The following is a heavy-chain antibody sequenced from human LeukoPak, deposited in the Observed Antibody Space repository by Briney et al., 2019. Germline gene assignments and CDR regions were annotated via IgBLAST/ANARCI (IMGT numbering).Heavy chain of an antibody. Sequence: GGSLRLSCAASGFTFSSYAMSWVRQAPGKGLEWVSAISGSGGSTYYADSVKGRFTISRDNSKNTLSLQMNSLRAEDTAVYYCAKDGEEAEDTAMVTINDYWGQGTLVTVSS. V-gene: IGHV3-23*01. CDR2: ISGSGGST. D-gene: IGHD5-18*01. J-gene: IGHJ4*02. CDR3: AKDGEEAEDTAMVTINDY. CDR1: GFTFSSYA.